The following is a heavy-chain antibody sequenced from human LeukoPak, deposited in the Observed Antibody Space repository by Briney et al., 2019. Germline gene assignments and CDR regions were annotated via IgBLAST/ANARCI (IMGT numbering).Heavy chain of an antibody. D-gene: IGHD6-19*01. J-gene: IGHJ4*02. Sequence: GGSLRVSCAASGFSFSSYSMNWVRQAPGKGLEWVSSISSSSSYIYYADSVKGRFTISRDNAKNSLYLQMNSLRAEDTAVYYCARGGLYSSGWYLDYWGQGTLVTVSS. CDR2: ISSSSSYI. CDR3: ARGGLYSSGWYLDY. V-gene: IGHV3-21*01. CDR1: GFSFSSYS.